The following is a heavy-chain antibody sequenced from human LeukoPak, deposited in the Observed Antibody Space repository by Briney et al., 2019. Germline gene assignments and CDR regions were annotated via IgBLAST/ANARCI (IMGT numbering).Heavy chain of an antibody. V-gene: IGHV4-30-2*01. D-gene: IGHD3-16*01. CDR2: IYHSGST. CDR1: GGSISSSSYY. CDR3: ASAGQGQIRDWYFDL. Sequence: SETLSLTCTVSGGSISSSSYYWGWIRQPPGKGLEWIGYIYHSGSTYYNPSLKSRVTISVDRSKNQFSLKLSSVTAADTAVYYCASAGQGQIRDWYFDLWGRGTLVTVSS. J-gene: IGHJ2*01.